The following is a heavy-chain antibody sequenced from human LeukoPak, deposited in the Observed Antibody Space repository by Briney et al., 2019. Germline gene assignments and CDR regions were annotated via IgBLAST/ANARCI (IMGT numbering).Heavy chain of an antibody. Sequence: PSETLSLTCAVSGYSISSGYYWGWIRQPPGKGLEWIGSICHRDNTYYNPSLKSRVTISVDTSTNQFSLKLSSVTAADTAIYYCARDLGVLTGTFFDFWGQGTLVTVSS. J-gene: IGHJ4*02. CDR1: GYSISSGYY. CDR3: ARDLGVLTGTFFDF. D-gene: IGHD3-9*01. CDR2: ICHRDNT. V-gene: IGHV4-38-2*02.